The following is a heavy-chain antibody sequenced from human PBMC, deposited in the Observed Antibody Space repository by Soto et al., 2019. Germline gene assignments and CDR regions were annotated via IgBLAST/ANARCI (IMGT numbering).Heavy chain of an antibody. CDR1: GYTFTSYD. Sequence: ASVKVSCKASGYTFTSYDINWVRQATGQGLEWMGWMNPNSGNTGYAQKFQGRVTMTRNTSISTAYMERSSLRSEDTAVYYCARGLRIAVAGTRGYYYYMDVWGKGTTVTVSS. J-gene: IGHJ6*03. D-gene: IGHD6-19*01. V-gene: IGHV1-8*01. CDR3: ARGLRIAVAGTRGYYYYMDV. CDR2: MNPNSGNT.